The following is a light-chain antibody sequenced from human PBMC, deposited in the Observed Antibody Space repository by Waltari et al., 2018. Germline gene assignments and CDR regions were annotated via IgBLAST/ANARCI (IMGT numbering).Light chain of an antibody. CDR1: QDISNF. V-gene: IGKV1-27*01. Sequence: DMQMTQSPSPLSVSVGDRVTITCWASQDISNFLAWYQQKPGKVPKFLIYGASSLQSGVPSRFSGSGSGTDFTLTINSLHPEDVGVYYCQKYDSAPLTFGGGTRVDIK. J-gene: IGKJ4*01. CDR2: GAS. CDR3: QKYDSAPLT.